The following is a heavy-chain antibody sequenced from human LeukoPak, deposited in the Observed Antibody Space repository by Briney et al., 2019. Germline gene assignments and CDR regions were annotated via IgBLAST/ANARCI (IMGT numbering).Heavy chain of an antibody. CDR3: ARCPRWAHFDY. CDR1: GFTFSSYE. CDR2: ISSSGRAI. V-gene: IGHV3-48*03. D-gene: IGHD4-23*01. J-gene: IGHJ4*02. Sequence: QTGGSLRLSCAGSGFTFSSYEMNWVRQAPGKGLEWVPYISSSGRAIYYADSVKGRFTVSRDNAKNSLYLQMNSLRAEDTAVYYCARCPRWAHFDYWGQGTLVTVSS.